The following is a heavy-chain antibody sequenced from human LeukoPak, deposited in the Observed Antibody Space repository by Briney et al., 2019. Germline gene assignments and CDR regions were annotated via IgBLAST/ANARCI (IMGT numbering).Heavy chain of an antibody. CDR1: GFSLTTYG. Sequence: PGGSLRLSCVASGFSLTTYGMLWVPHAPGKGLQWVAFMRSDGTSKYYGDSVEGRFTISRDNSKSTLYLLMNSLSAEDTGIYYCAKDLPIKGGFDPWGQGTPVTVSS. D-gene: IGHD3-16*01. CDR3: AKDLPIKGGFDP. J-gene: IGHJ5*02. CDR2: MRSDGTSK. V-gene: IGHV3-30*02.